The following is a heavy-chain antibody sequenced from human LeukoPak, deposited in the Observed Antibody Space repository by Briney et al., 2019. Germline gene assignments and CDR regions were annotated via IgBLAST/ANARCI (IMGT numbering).Heavy chain of an antibody. CDR1: GFTFSDYA. Sequence: GGSLTLSCLVSGFTFSDYAMSWVRQAPGKGLEWVSTISDTGYYTYSADSVKNRFTIYSDYSKNALYLQMNSLRGEDAAVYYCAKYRQRYDTPAGNGMDVWGQGTTVTVSS. J-gene: IGHJ6*02. D-gene: IGHD3-9*01. CDR2: ISDTGYYT. V-gene: IGHV3-23*01. CDR3: AKYRQRYDTPAGNGMDV.